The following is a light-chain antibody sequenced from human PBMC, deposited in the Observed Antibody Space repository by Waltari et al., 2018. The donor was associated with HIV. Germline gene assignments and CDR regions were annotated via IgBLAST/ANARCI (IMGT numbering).Light chain of an antibody. J-gene: IGLJ1*01. CDR3: CSYAGRYSFV. CDR2: DVS. CDR1: SSDVGNYYF. Sequence: QSALTQPRSLSGSPGQSVTISCTGTSSDVGNYYFLSWYQQPPGKPPKLIIYDVSERPSGIPDRFSGSNSGNTASLTVSGLQAEDEADYYCCSYAGRYSFVFGTGTTVTVL. V-gene: IGLV2-11*01.